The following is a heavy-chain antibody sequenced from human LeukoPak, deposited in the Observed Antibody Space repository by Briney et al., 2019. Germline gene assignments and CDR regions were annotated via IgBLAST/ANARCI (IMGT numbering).Heavy chain of an antibody. J-gene: IGHJ4*02. CDR1: GGSISSSNW. V-gene: IGHV4-4*02. D-gene: IGHD3-10*01. CDR2: IYHSGST. CDR3: ASSTDYYGSGSYHY. Sequence: PSETLSLTCAVSGGSISSSNWWSWVRQPPGKGLEWIGEIYHSGSTNYNPSLKSRVTISVDKSKNQFSLKLSSVTAADTAVYYCASSTDYYGSGSYHYWGQGTLVTVSS.